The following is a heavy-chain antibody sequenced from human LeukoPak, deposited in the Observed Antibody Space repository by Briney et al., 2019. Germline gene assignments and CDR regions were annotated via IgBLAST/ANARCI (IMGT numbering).Heavy chain of an antibody. Sequence: SETLSLTCTVSGGSITSSYWSWIRQPPGKGLEWIGYINYSGTTKYNPSLKSRVTISVDTSKNRFSLRLSSVTAADTAVDYCARESWLDHWGRGTLVTVSS. CDR3: ARESWLDH. V-gene: IGHV4-59*01. CDR2: INYSGTT. J-gene: IGHJ4*02. CDR1: GGSITSSY. D-gene: IGHD5-12*01.